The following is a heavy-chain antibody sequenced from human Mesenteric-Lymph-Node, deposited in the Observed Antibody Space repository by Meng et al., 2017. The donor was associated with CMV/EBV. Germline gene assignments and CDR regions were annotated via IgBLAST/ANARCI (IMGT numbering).Heavy chain of an antibody. J-gene: IGHJ3*01. D-gene: IGHD3-3*01. V-gene: IGHV4-34*01. Sequence: SQTRSLTCAVYGGSFSGYYWSWIRQHPGKGLEWIGEINHSGSTNYNPSLKSRLTISVDTSKNQFSLKLTSVTAADTAVYYCAREEEYDFWSGYRAFDVWGQGTMVTVSS. CDR2: INHSGST. CDR1: GGSFSGYY. CDR3: AREEEYDFWSGYRAFDV.